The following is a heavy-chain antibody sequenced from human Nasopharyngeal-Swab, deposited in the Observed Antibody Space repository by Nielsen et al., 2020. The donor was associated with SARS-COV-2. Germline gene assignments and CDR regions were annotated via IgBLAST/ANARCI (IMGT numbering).Heavy chain of an antibody. J-gene: IGHJ4*02. CDR2: ISAYNGNT. CDR3: ASPPGYYDSSGYFRN. D-gene: IGHD3-22*01. Sequence: WVRQAPGQGLEWMGWISAYNGNTNYAQKFQGRVTITADESTSTAYMELSSLRSEDTAVYYCASPPGYYDSSGYFRNWGQGTLVTVSS. V-gene: IGHV1-18*01.